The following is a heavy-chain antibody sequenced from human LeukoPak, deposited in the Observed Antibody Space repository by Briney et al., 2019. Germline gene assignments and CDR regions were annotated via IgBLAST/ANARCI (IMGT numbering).Heavy chain of an antibody. Sequence: GGSLRLSCAASGFSFGSSWMDWVRQAPGKGLEWVANIKQDGSEKYYVDSVKGRFTISRDNAKNSLYLQMNSLRAEDTAVYYCARDAVGATSTNDAFDIWGQGTMVAVSS. J-gene: IGHJ3*02. CDR2: IKQDGSEK. CDR3: ARDAVGATSTNDAFDI. V-gene: IGHV3-7*01. CDR1: GFSFGSSW. D-gene: IGHD1-26*01.